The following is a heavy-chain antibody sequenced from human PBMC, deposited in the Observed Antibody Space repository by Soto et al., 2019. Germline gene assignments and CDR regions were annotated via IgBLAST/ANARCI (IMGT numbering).Heavy chain of an antibody. V-gene: IGHV4-39*01. Sequence: QLQLQESGPGLVKPSETLSLTCTVSGGSISDDPYYWGWIRQPPGQGLECIGSMYYSGTSSYNPSHKSRVSMSVDPSKKQLALRLTSVTAADTAVYYCARRHCHSPNCVPLDPWGQGTLVTVSS. CDR2: MYYSGTS. CDR3: ARRHCHSPNCVPLDP. J-gene: IGHJ5*02. CDR1: GGSISDDPYY. D-gene: IGHD1-1*01.